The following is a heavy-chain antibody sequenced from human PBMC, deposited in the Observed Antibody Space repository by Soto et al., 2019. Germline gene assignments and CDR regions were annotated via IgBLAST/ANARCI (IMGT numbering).Heavy chain of an antibody. CDR3: ARDIVVVPAAPYGMDV. Sequence: GASVKVSCKASGYTFTGYYMHWVRQAPGQGLEWMGWINPNSGGTNYAQKFQGRVTMTRDTSISTAYMELGRLRSDDTAVYYCARDIVVVPAAPYGMDVWGQGTTVTVSS. CDR2: INPNSGGT. CDR1: GYTFTGYY. D-gene: IGHD2-2*01. V-gene: IGHV1-2*02. J-gene: IGHJ6*02.